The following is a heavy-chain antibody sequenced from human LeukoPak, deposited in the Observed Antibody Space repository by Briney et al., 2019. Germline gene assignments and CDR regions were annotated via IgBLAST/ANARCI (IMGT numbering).Heavy chain of an antibody. Sequence: ASVKVSCKASGYTFTGYYMHWVRQAPGQGLEWMGRINPNSGGTNYAQKFQGRVTMTRDTSISTAYMELSRLRSDDTAVYYCARDYDFWSGYYFPGYWGQGTLVTVSS. CDR3: ARDYDFWSGYYFPGY. J-gene: IGHJ4*02. CDR1: GYTFTGYY. V-gene: IGHV1-2*06. D-gene: IGHD3-3*01. CDR2: INPNSGGT.